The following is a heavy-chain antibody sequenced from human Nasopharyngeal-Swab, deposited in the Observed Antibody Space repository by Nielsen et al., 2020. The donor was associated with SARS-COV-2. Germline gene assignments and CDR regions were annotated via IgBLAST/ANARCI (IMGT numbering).Heavy chain of an antibody. CDR1: GGSFSSYY. CDR3: AGWTTVTTIPDY. Sequence: SETLSLTCAVYGGSFSSYYWSWIRQPPGKGLEWIGEINHSGSTNYNPSLKSRVTISVDTSKNQFSLKLSSVAAAETAVSYCAGWTTVTTIPDYWGQGTLVTVSS. CDR2: INHSGST. V-gene: IGHV4-34*01. D-gene: IGHD4-17*01. J-gene: IGHJ4*02.